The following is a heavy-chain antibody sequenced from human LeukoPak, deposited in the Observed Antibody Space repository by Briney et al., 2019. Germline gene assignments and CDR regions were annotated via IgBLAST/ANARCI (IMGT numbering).Heavy chain of an antibody. CDR2: FYYSGST. V-gene: IGHV4-39*01. Sequence: SETLSLTCTVSGGSISSSLYYWGWIRQAPGKGLEWIGSFYYSGSTYYNASLKSRVTISVATSKSQFSLKLSSVTATDTAVYYCTTTTRGWYGVGDYWGQGTLVTVSS. D-gene: IGHD6-19*01. CDR1: GGSISSSLYY. CDR3: TTTTRGWYGVGDY. J-gene: IGHJ4*02.